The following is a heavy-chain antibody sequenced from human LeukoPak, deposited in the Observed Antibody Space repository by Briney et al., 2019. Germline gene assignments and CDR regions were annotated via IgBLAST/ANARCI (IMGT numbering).Heavy chain of an antibody. CDR2: INAGNGNT. CDR3: ATQGCSGGSCYFDY. CDR1: GYTFTSYA. D-gene: IGHD2-15*01. V-gene: IGHV1-3*01. J-gene: IGHJ4*02. Sequence: HWASVKVSCKASGYTFTSYAMHWVRQAPGQRLEWMGWINAGNGNTKYSQKFQGRVTITRDTSASTAYMELSSLRSEDTAVYYCATQGCSGGSCYFDYWGQGTLVTVSS.